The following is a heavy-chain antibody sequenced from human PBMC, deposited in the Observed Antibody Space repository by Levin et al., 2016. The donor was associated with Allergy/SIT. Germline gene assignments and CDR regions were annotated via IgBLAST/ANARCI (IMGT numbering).Heavy chain of an antibody. J-gene: IGHJ4*02. CDR2: IYDSGST. CDR3: ARGYSNYARVDY. CDR1: GGSISSGGYY. D-gene: IGHD4-11*01. V-gene: IGHV4-31*02. Sequence: SETLSLTCTVSGGSISSGGYYWSWIRQHPGKGLEWIGYIYDSGSTYYNPSLKSRVTISVDTSKNQFSLKLSSVTAADTAVYYCARGYSNYARVDYWGQGTLVTVSS.